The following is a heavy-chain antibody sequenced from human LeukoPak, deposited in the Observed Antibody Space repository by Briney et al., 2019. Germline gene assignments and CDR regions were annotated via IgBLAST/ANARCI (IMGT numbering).Heavy chain of an antibody. CDR2: VYSSGST. CDR3: ARGPTRYYFDY. J-gene: IGHJ4*02. CDR1: GGSISNYY. V-gene: IGHV4-59*01. Sequence: SETLSLTCTVSGGSISNYYWSWIRQPPGRGLEWVGYVYSSGSTNYNPSLKSRVTISVDTSKNQLSLKLSSVTAADTAVYYCARGPTRYYFDYWGQGTLVTVSS.